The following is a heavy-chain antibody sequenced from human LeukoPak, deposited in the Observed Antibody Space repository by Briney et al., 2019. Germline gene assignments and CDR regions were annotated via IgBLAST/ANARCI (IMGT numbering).Heavy chain of an antibody. V-gene: IGHV4-59*01. D-gene: IGHD1-26*01. CDR1: GGSISSYY. Sequence: SETLSLTCTVSGGSISSYYWSWIRQPPGKGLEWIGYVYYSGSTNYNPSPKSRVTISVDTSKNQFSLKLSSVTAADTAVYYCARGGSYYVEYFDYWGQGTLVTVSS. CDR2: VYYSGST. J-gene: IGHJ4*02. CDR3: ARGGSYYVEYFDY.